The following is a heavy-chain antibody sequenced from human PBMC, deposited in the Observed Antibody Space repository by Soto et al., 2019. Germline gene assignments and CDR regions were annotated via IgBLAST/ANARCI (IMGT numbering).Heavy chain of an antibody. CDR3: AKNRDPYSHD. Sequence: GEPLRRSYAASGCSPNTYDISWVRQAPGKGLEWVSAITNSGGGTFYGDSVEGRFTISRDNSKNTLYLQMNSLRAEDTAVYYCAKNRDPYSHDWGQGTPVTVSS. CDR2: ITNSGGGT. J-gene: IGHJ4*02. V-gene: IGHV3-23*01. CDR1: GCSPNTYD. D-gene: IGHD5-18*01.